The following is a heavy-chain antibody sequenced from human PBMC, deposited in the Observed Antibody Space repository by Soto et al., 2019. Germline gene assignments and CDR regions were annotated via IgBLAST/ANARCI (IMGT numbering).Heavy chain of an antibody. CDR1: GYTLTGDY. V-gene: IGHV1-2*02. Sequence: GASVKVSCKASGYTLTGDYMHWVRQAPGQGLEWMGWINPNSGGTNYAQKFQGRVTMTRDTSISTAYMELSRLRSDDTAVYYCARHPPIVGATGEGYWGQGTLVTISS. D-gene: IGHD1-26*01. CDR2: INPNSGGT. J-gene: IGHJ4*02. CDR3: ARHPPIVGATGEGY.